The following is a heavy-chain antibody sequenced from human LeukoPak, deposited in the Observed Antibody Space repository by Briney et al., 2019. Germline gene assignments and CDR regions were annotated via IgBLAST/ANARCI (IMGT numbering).Heavy chain of an antibody. D-gene: IGHD1-26*01. CDR3: TTDLQWELLYFDD. CDR1: GFTFSSYA. J-gene: IGHJ4*02. Sequence: PGGSLRLSCAASGFTFSSYAMSWVHQAPGKGLEWVGRIKSKSDGGTTDYVAPVKDRFTISRDDSKNTVYLQMNSLKTEDTAVYYCTTDLQWELLYFDDWGQGTLVTVSS. V-gene: IGHV3-15*01. CDR2: IKSKSDGGTT.